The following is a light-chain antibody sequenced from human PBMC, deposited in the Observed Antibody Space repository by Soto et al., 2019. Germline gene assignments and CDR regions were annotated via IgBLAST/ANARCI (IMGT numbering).Light chain of an antibody. CDR2: DTS. CDR1: QHIRNF. Sequence: DIQMTQSPSSLSASVGDRVTITCRASQHIRNFLNWYQQKPGKAPRLLISDTSNLETGVPSRFRGRCSGKDFTLSITSLQPEDVATYFCQQYDDLPTFGQGTKVGV. V-gene: IGKV1-33*01. J-gene: IGKJ2*01. CDR3: QQYDDLPT.